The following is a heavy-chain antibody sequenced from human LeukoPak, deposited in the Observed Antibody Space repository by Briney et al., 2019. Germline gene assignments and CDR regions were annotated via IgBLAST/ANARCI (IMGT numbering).Heavy chain of an antibody. CDR3: TRDQTPYY. Sequence: GGSLRLSCAVSGFTFSNYWMTWVRQAPGKGLEWVGFIRSEAYGGTPEYAASVKGRLTISRDDSKSIAYLQMNSLKTEVTAVYYCTRDQTPYYWGQGTLVTVSS. CDR2: IRSEAYGGTP. J-gene: IGHJ4*02. CDR1: GFTFSNYW. V-gene: IGHV3-49*04.